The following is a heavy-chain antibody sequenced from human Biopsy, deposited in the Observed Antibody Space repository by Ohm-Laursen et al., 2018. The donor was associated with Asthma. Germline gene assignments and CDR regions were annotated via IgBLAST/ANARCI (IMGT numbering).Heavy chain of an antibody. CDR1: GFAVSRDY. Sequence: SLRLSCAASGFAVSRDYMFWVRQAPGKGLEWVSVIYSGGTSHTADSVRGRFTISRDYSKNTLYLQMHSLRAEDTAVYYCARGDSSNWSRCYFDYWAREPWSPSPQ. V-gene: IGHV3-53*01. J-gene: IGHJ4*02. CDR3: ARGDSSNWSRCYFDY. D-gene: IGHD3-22*01. CDR2: IYSGGTS.